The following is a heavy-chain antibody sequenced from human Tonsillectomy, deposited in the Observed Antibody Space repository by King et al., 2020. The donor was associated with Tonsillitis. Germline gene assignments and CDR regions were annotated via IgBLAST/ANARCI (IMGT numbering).Heavy chain of an antibody. D-gene: IGHD2-2*01. CDR3: ARDSSWYFDY. CDR1: GGSISSGGYY. CDR2: IYTSGST. V-gene: IGHV4-61*02. Sequence: QLQESGPGLVKPSQTLSLTCTVSGGSISSGGYYWPWIRQPAGKGLEWIGRIYTSGSTNYNPSLKSRVTMSVDTSKNQYSLYLSSVTAADTAVYYCARDSSWYFDYWGQGILVTVSS. J-gene: IGHJ4*02.